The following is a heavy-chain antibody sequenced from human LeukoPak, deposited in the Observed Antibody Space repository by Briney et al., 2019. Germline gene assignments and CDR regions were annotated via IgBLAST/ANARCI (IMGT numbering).Heavy chain of an antibody. D-gene: IGHD3-3*01. Sequence: GGSLRLSCAASGFTFSSYGMHWVRQAPGKGLEWVAVISYDGSNKYYADSVKGRFTISRDNSKNTLYPQMNSLRAEDTAVYYCAKDITIFGVVPDHWGQGTLVTVSS. V-gene: IGHV3-30*18. CDR2: ISYDGSNK. CDR3: AKDITIFGVVPDH. J-gene: IGHJ4*02. CDR1: GFTFSSYG.